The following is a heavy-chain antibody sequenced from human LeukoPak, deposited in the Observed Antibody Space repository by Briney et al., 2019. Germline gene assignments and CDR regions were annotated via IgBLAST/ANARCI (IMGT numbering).Heavy chain of an antibody. CDR2: INPNSGGT. CDR1: GYTFTGYY. J-gene: IGHJ4*02. V-gene: IGHV1-2*02. Sequence: ASVKVSCEASGYTFTGYYMHWVRQAPGQGLEWMGWINPNSGGTNYAQKFQGRVTMTRDTSISTAHMESNRLRSDDTAVYYCAPSHCSQYYFDYWGQGTLVTVSS. D-gene: IGHD2-21*01. CDR3: APSHCSQYYFDY.